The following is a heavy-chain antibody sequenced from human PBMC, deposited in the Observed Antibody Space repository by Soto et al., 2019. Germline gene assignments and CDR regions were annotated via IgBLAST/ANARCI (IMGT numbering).Heavy chain of an antibody. CDR2: ISGSSDYT. J-gene: IGHJ4*02. CDR3: AKDSLPGIAAAGTVY. V-gene: IGHV3-23*01. CDR1: GFTFGHYG. Sequence: EVQLLESGGGLVQPGGSLRLSCVASGFTFGHYGMSWARQAPGKGLEWVSVISGSSDYTDYTESVKGRFTISRDNSKNTLYLQMNSLTVDDTALYYCAKDSLPGIAAAGTVYWGQGTLVTVSS. D-gene: IGHD6-13*01.